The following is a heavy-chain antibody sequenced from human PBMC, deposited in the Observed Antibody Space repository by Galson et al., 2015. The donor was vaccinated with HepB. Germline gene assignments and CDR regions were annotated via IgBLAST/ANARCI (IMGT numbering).Heavy chain of an antibody. CDR2: INPPFVTA. Sequence: SVKVSCKASGGTFSDCAISWVRQAPGQGLEWMGGINPPFVTANYPQKFQGKVTITADESTGTAYMQLSSLRSEDTAVYYCARGRAHHDFMTGYYTFGFDSWGQGTQVTVSS. CDR1: GGTFSDCA. D-gene: IGHD3-9*01. CDR3: ARGRAHHDFMTGYYTFGFDS. V-gene: IGHV1-69*13. J-gene: IGHJ4*02.